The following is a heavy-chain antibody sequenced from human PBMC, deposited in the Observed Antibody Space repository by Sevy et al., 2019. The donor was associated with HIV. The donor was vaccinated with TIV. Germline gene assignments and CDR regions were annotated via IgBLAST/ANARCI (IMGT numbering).Heavy chain of an antibody. J-gene: IGHJ6*02. CDR1: GYTFTNND. V-gene: IGHV1-8*03. CDR3: TRYIGVFRRGSYYHFMDV. Sequence: ASVKVSCKTSGYTFTNNDINWLRQAAGQGLEWMGWMTPDSGRAGYAQRFQGRVTFTRDTSRSTAYMELSNLTSDDTAVYSCTRYIGVFRRGSYYHFMDVWGQGTSVTVSS. CDR2: MTPDSGRA. D-gene: IGHD3-3*02.